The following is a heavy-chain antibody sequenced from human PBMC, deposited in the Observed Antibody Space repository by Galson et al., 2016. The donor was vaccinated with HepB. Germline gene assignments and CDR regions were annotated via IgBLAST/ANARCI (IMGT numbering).Heavy chain of an antibody. CDR1: GGSIIVYD. CDR3: VRGRDGSGEWVTLFDL. J-gene: IGHJ4*02. CDR2: IYSSGKI. Sequence: SETLSLTCTVSGGSIIVYDWSWIRQPPGKGPEWIGFIYSSGKINYDPSLKSRATISVDTSRNQFSLNVNSVTAADTAIYYCVRGRDGSGEWVTLFDLWGQGTGVTVS. V-gene: IGHV4-59*01. D-gene: IGHD3-10*01.